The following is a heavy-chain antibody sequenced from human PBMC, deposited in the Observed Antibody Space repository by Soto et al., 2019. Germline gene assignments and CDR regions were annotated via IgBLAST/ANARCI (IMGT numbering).Heavy chain of an antibody. CDR3: AGRYASCFDY. J-gene: IGHJ4*02. CDR1: GGSISSGGYY. V-gene: IGHV4-61*08. D-gene: IGHD2-8*01. CDR2: IYYSGST. Sequence: PSETLSLTCAVSGGSISSGGYYWSWILQPPGKGLEWIGYIYYSGSTNYNPSLKSRVTISVDTSKTQFSLKLSSVTAADTAVYCCAGRYASCFDYWGQGTLVTVSS.